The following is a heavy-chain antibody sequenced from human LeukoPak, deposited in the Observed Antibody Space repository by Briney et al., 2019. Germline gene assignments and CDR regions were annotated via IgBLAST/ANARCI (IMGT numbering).Heavy chain of an antibody. CDR2: IYYSGST. J-gene: IGHJ4*02. CDR3: ARHGIAAAYHFDY. D-gene: IGHD6-13*01. V-gene: IGHV4-59*08. CDR1: GGSISSYY. Sequence: SETLSLTCTVSGGSISSYYWSLIRQPPGKGLEWIGYIYYSGSTNYNPSLMSRVTISVDTSKNQFSLKLSSVTAADTAVYYCARHGIAAAYHFDYWGQGTLVTVSS.